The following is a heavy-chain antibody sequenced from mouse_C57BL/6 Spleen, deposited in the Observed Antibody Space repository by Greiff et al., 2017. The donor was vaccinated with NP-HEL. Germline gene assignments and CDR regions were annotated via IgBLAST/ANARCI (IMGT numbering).Heavy chain of an antibody. Sequence: EVQLVESGGGLVKPGGSLKLSCAASGFTFSDYGMHWVRQAPEKGLEWVAYISSGSSTIYYADTVKGRFTISRDNAKNTLFLQMTSLRSEDTAMYYCARDRDYDGGIDYWGQGTTLTVSS. CDR1: GFTFSDYG. CDR3: ARDRDYDGGIDY. D-gene: IGHD2-4*01. CDR2: ISSGSSTI. V-gene: IGHV5-17*01. J-gene: IGHJ2*01.